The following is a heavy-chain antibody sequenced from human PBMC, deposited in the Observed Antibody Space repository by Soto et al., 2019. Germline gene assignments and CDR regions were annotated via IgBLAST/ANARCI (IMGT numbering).Heavy chain of an antibody. V-gene: IGHV6-1*01. J-gene: IGHJ6*03. CDR1: GDSVSSNSAA. Sequence: PSQTLSLTCAISGDSVSSNSAAWNWIRQSPSRGLKWLGRTYYRSKWYNDYAVSVKSRITINPDTSKNQFSLQLNSVTPEDTAVYYCAREGYSSSWDHENYYYYYMDVWGKGTTVTVSS. CDR3: AREGYSSSWDHENYYYYYMDV. D-gene: IGHD6-13*01. CDR2: TYYRSKWYN.